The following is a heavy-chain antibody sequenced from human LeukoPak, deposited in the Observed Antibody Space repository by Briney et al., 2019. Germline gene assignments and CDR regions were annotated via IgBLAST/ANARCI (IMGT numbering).Heavy chain of an antibody. CDR1: GFTFSSYS. Sequence: TGGSLRLSCAASGFTFSSYSMNWVRQAPGKGLEWVSYISSSSSTIYYADSVKGRFTISRDNAKNSLYLQMNSLRDEDTAVCYCAGETRSMVVVTADPLHYGMDVWGQGTTVTVSS. CDR2: ISSSSSTI. V-gene: IGHV3-48*02. D-gene: IGHD2-21*02. CDR3: AGETRSMVVVTADPLHYGMDV. J-gene: IGHJ6*02.